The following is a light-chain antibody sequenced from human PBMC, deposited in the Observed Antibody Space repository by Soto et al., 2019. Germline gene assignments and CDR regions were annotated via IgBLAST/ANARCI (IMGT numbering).Light chain of an antibody. Sequence: EIVMTRSPSPLSVSLGERVTLSSLASQSVSSDLAWYQQKPGQAPRLLIYDASTRATGVPVRFSGSGSGTEFTLTISSLQAEDFAVYYCQHYNNCPLTFGQGTKVDIK. V-gene: IGKV3-15*01. CDR2: DAS. J-gene: IGKJ4*01. CDR3: QHYNNCPLT. CDR1: QSVSSD.